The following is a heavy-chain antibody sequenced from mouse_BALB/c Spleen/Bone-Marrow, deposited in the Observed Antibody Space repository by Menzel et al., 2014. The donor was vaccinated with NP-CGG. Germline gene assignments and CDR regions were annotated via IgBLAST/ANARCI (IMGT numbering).Heavy chain of an antibody. CDR2: INPSSAYT. V-gene: IGHV1-4*01. CDR3: TMRYYAMDY. Sequence: QRQQPGAALARPAASVHRTCQASAYTFTSYTRHCEKQSPAQGLEWTAYINPSSAYTNCNQKIKDNATLNAVKPSSSEYMQLRSLTSEVSSGDYCTMRYYAMDYLGQGACVTFSS. J-gene: IGHJ4*01. CDR1: AYTFTSYT.